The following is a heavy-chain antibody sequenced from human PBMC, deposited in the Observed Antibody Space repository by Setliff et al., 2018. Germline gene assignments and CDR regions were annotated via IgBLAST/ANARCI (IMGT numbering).Heavy chain of an antibody. Sequence: PGGSLRLSCAGSGFAVSGAYMSWVRQAPGKGLEWVSIIYSSGNTAYTDSVKGRFTISRDNAKNSLYLQMNSLRAEDTAVYYCARLRKDYGDYYYFDYWGQGTLVTVSS. J-gene: IGHJ4*02. CDR2: IYSSGNT. D-gene: IGHD4-17*01. V-gene: IGHV3-66*04. CDR1: GFAVSGAY. CDR3: ARLRKDYGDYYYFDY.